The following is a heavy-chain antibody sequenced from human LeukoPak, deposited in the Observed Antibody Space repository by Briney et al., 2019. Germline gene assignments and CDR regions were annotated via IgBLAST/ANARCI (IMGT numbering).Heavy chain of an antibody. J-gene: IGHJ5*02. CDR3: ASLTTVVTQAIHNWFDP. D-gene: IGHD4-23*01. CDR2: IYYSGST. Sequence: SETLSLTCTVSGGSISSYYWSWIWQPPGKGLEWIGYIYYSGSTNYNPSLKSRVTISVDTSKNQFSLKLSSVTAADTAVYYCASLTTVVTQAIHNWFDPWGQGTLVTVSS. V-gene: IGHV4-59*01. CDR1: GGSISSYY.